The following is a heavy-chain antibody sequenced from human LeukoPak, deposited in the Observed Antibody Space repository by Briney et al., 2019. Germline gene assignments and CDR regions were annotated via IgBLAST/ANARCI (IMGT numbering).Heavy chain of an antibody. D-gene: IGHD3-10*01. Sequence: SETLSLTCTVSGGSISSSSYYWGGLRQPPGKGLEWIGSIYYSGSTYYNPSLKSRVTISVGTSKNQFSLKLKSVTAADTAVYYCARHRSNYYGSGISYFDYWGQGTLVTVSS. CDR2: IYYSGST. J-gene: IGHJ4*02. CDR3: ARHRSNYYGSGISYFDY. CDR1: GGSISSSSYY. V-gene: IGHV4-39*01.